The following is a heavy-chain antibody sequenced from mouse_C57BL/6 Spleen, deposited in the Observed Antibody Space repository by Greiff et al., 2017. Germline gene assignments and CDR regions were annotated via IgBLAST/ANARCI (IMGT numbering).Heavy chain of an antibody. CDR1: GYAFSSYW. CDR2: IYPGDGDT. J-gene: IGHJ4*01. Sequence: QVQLQQSGAELVKPGASVKISCKASGYAFSSYWMNWVKQRPGKGLEWIGQIYPGDGDTNYNGKFKGKATLTADKSSSTAYMQLSSLTSEDSAVYFCARFGITRAMDYWGQGTSVTVSS. CDR3: ARFGITRAMDY. D-gene: IGHD2-4*01. V-gene: IGHV1-80*01.